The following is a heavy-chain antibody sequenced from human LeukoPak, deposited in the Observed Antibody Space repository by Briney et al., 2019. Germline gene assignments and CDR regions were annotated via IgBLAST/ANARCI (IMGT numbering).Heavy chain of an antibody. J-gene: IGHJ5*02. CDR2: INAGNGNT. D-gene: IGHD2-2*02. V-gene: IGHV1-3*01. CDR3: ARGPAAIRRNWFDP. Sequence: GASVTVSCKASGYTFTSYAIHWVRQAPGQRLEWMGWINAGNGNTKYSQKFQGRVTITRDTSASTAYMELSSLRSEDSAVYYCARGPAAIRRNWFDPWGQGTLVTVSS. CDR1: GYTFTSYA.